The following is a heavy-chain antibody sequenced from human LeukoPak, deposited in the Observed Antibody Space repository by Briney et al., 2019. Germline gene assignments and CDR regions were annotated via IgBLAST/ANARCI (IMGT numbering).Heavy chain of an antibody. D-gene: IGHD6-19*01. V-gene: IGHV1-46*01. J-gene: IGHJ4*02. CDR3: ARGRPGSGWSFDY. CDR1: GYTFTTYY. CDR2: INPSGGTT. Sequence: ASVKVSCKTSGYTFTTYYMHWVRHAPGQGLEWMGIINPSGGTTNYAQKFQGRVTMTRDTSTTTLYMELSSLRSEDTAVYYCARGRPGSGWSFDYWGQGTLVTVSS.